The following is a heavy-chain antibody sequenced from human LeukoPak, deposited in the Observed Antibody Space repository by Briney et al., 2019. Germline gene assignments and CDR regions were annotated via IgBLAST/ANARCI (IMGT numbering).Heavy chain of an antibody. CDR3: ARGYGSGPSGYYYYYYMDV. CDR1: GGTFSSYA. D-gene: IGHD3-10*01. J-gene: IGHJ6*03. V-gene: IGHV1-2*02. CDR2: INPNSGGT. Sequence: ASVKVSCKASGGTFSSYAFSWVRQAPGQGLEWMGWINPNSGGTNYAQKFQGRVTMTRDKSIRTAYMELSSLRSEDTAVYYCARGYGSGPSGYYYYYYMDVWGKGTTVTVSS.